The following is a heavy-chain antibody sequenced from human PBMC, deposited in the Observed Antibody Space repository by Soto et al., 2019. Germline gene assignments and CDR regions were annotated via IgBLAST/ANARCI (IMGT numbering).Heavy chain of an antibody. CDR2: IYYSGST. CDR3: ARHSNEYRKSLDY. V-gene: IGHV4-59*08. CDR1: GGSISSYY. J-gene: IGHJ4*02. D-gene: IGHD1-1*01. Sequence: SETLSLTCTVSGGSISSYYWSWIRQPPGKGLEWIVYIYYSGSTNYNPSLRSRVTISVDTPKNQFSLKLSSVTAADTAVYYCARHSNEYRKSLDYWGQGTLVTVS.